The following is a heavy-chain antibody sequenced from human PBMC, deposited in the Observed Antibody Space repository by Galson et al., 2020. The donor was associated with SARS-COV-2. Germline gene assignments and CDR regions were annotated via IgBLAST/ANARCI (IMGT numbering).Heavy chain of an antibody. CDR2: IYYSGST. CDR1: GGSISSSSYY. V-gene: IGHV4-39*07. CDR3: ARVQDYYDSSGYYHYYYYYYMDV. Sequence: SETLSLTCTVSGGSISSSSYYWGWIRQPPGNGLEWIGSIYYSGSTYYNPSLKSRVTISVDTSKNQFSLKLSSVTAADTAVYYCARVQDYYDSSGYYHYYYYYYMDVWGKGTTVTVSS. D-gene: IGHD3-22*01. J-gene: IGHJ6*03.